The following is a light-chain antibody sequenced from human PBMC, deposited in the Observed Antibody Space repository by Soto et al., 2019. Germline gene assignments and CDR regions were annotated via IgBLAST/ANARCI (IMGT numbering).Light chain of an antibody. CDR2: NVY. CDR3: SSYTISRTYV. CDR1: SSDVGAYNF. J-gene: IGLJ1*01. V-gene: IGLV2-14*03. Sequence: QSVLTQPASVSGSPGQSITISCTGTSSDVGAYNFVSWHQQHPGKAPKLIIYNVYDRPSGIFYRFSGSKSGNTASLTISGLQGEDEADYYCSSYTISRTYVFGTGTKLTVL.